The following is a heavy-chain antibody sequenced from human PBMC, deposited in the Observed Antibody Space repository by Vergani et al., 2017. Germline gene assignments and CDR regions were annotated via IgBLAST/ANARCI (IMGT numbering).Heavy chain of an antibody. J-gene: IGHJ4*02. V-gene: IGHV3-49*04. CDR3: TREYYDFWSGYLDY. Sequence: EVQLVESGGGLVQPGRSLRLSCTASGFTFGDYAMSWVRQAPGKGLEWVGFIRSKAYGVTTEYAASVKCRFTISRDDSKSIAYLQMNSLKTEDTAVYYCTREYYDFWSGYLDYWGQGTLVTVSS. CDR1: GFTFGDYA. D-gene: IGHD3-3*01. CDR2: IRSKAYGVTT.